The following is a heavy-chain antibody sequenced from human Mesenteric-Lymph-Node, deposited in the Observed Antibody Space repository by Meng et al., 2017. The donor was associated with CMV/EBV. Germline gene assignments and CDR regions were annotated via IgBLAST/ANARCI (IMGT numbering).Heavy chain of an antibody. V-gene: IGHV3-30*14. Sequence: LSLTCGVSGGSLNSNNYYWTWIRQPPGKGPGWVAVLSVDGTMSYYSNSVKGRFTISRDNSKSTMYLQVNSLKKEDTAIYYCTRGLGVVGATPRAYYGMDVWGQGTSVTVSS. CDR2: LSVDGTMS. CDR3: TRGLGVVGATPRAYYGMDV. J-gene: IGHJ6*02. D-gene: IGHD1-26*01. CDR1: GGSLNSNN.